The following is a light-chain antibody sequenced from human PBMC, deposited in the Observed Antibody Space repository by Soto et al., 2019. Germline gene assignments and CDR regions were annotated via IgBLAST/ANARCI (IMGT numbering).Light chain of an antibody. J-gene: IGKJ5*01. CDR3: QQRSNWPPIT. V-gene: IGKV3-11*01. CDR2: DAS. Sequence: GDRVTITCRASQSVSTYLAWYQQKPGQAPRLLIYDASNRAAGVPVRFSGSGSGTDFTLTISSVEPDDFAVYYCQQRSNWPPITFGQGTRL. CDR1: QSVSTY.